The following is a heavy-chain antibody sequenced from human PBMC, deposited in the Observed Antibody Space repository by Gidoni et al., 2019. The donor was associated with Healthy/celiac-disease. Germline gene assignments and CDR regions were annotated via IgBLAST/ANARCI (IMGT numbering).Heavy chain of an antibody. Sequence: QVQLQESGPGLVKPSQTLSLTCTVSGGSISRGDYYWIWIRQPPGKGLEWIGHIYSSGTTYYNPSLKSRVTMSVDTSKSQFSLRLSSVTAADTAVYYCARDPYDSSGFGYFDYWGQGTLVTVSS. CDR3: ARDPYDSSGFGYFDY. CDR2: IYSSGTT. J-gene: IGHJ4*02. CDR1: GGSISRGDYY. V-gene: IGHV4-30-4*01. D-gene: IGHD3-22*01.